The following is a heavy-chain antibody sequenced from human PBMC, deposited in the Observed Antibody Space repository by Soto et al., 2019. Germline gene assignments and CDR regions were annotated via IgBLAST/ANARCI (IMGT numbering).Heavy chain of an antibody. V-gene: IGHV3-15*01. CDR2: IKSKTDGVTT. Sequence: PGRSLRLSCAAYGVTYSNAGVSWVPQDPGKRLEWVGRIKSKTDGVTTDYAAPVKGRSTISRDDSKNTLYMQMNSLKTEDTAVYYCTTVIPFYGHYYFDYWGQGTLVTVSS. D-gene: IGHD3-10*01. J-gene: IGHJ4*02. CDR3: TTVIPFYGHYYFDY. CDR1: GVTYSNAG.